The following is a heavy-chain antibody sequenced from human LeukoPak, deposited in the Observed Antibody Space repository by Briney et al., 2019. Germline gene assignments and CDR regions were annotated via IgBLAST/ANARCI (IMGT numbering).Heavy chain of an antibody. V-gene: IGHV3-21*01. CDR3: AKSKGSGSYDYYYYYMDV. Sequence: GGSLRLSCAASGFTFSSYSMNWVRQAPGKGLEWVSSISSSSSYIYYADSVKGRFTISRDNAKNTLYLQMNSLRAEDTAVYYCAKSKGSGSYDYYYYYMDVWGKGTTVTISS. CDR1: GFTFSSYS. CDR2: ISSSSSYI. D-gene: IGHD3-10*01. J-gene: IGHJ6*03.